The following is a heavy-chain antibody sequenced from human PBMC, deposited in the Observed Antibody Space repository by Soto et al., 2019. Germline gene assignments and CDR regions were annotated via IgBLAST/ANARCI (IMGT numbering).Heavy chain of an antibody. J-gene: IGHJ4*02. CDR2: IYYSGST. D-gene: IGHD5-12*01. Sequence: SETLSLTCTVSGGSISSSSYYWGWIRQPPGKGLEWIGSIYYSGSTYYNPSLKSRVTISVDTSKNQFSLKLSSVTAADTVVYYCARSRGYGGKYYFDYWGQGTLVTVSS. V-gene: IGHV4-39*01. CDR3: ARSRGYGGKYYFDY. CDR1: GGSISSSSYY.